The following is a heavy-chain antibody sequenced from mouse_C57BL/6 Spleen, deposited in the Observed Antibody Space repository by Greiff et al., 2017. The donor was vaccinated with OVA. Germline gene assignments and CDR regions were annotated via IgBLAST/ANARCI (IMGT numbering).Heavy chain of an antibody. J-gene: IGHJ2*01. D-gene: IGHD1-1*01. CDR2: IDPSDSYT. CDR3: ARDMATVVAYYLDY. V-gene: IGHV1-59*01. Sequence: QVQLQQPGAELVRPGTSVKLSCKASGYTFTSYWMHWVKQRPGQGLEWIGVIDPSDSYTNYNQKFKGKATLTVDTSSSTAYMQLSSLTSEDSAVYYCARDMATVVAYYLDYWGQGTTLTVSS. CDR1: GYTFTSYW.